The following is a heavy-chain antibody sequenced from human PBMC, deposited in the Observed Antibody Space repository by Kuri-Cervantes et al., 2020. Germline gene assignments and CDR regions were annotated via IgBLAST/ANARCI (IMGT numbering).Heavy chain of an antibody. CDR1: GGSISSSSYY. CDR2: IYYSGST. Sequence: GSLRLSCTVSGGSISSSSYYWGWIRQPPGKGLEWIGSIYYSGSTYYNPSLKSRVTISVDTSKNQFSLKLSSVTAADTAVYYCARAHYYGSGSLSWFDPWGQGTLVTVSS. V-gene: IGHV4-39*01. D-gene: IGHD3-10*01. J-gene: IGHJ5*02. CDR3: ARAHYYGSGSLSWFDP.